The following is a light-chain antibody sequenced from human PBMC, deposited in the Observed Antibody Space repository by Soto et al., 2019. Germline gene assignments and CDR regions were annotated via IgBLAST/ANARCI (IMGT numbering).Light chain of an antibody. CDR1: SSYIRGYDY. CDR3: SSYTSSSTYV. J-gene: IGLJ1*01. CDR2: EVS. V-gene: IGLV2-14*01. Sequence: QSVLTQPASVSGSPGQSITISCTGTSSYIRGYDYVSWYQQHPGKAPKLMIYEVSNRPSGVSHRFSGSKSGSTASPTISGLQADDEGDYYCSSYTSSSTYVFGTGTKVTVL.